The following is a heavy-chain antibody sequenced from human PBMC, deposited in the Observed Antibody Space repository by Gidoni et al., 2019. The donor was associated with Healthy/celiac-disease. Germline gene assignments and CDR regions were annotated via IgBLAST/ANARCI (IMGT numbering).Heavy chain of an antibody. CDR3: ARDSNILLLAVAGEPFDY. CDR2: ISSSSSYI. CDR1: GFPFSSYS. V-gene: IGHV3-21*01. D-gene: IGHD6-19*01. J-gene: IGHJ4*02. Sequence: EVQLVESGGGLVKPGGSLSLSCAASGFPFSSYSMNWVRQAPGKGLEWVSSISSSSSYIYYADSVKGRFTISRDNAKNSLYLQMNSLRAEDTAVYYCARDSNILLLAVAGEPFDYWGQGTLVTVSS.